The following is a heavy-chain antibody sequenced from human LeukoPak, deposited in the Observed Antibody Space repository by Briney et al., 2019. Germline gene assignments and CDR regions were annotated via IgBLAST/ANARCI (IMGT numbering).Heavy chain of an antibody. CDR2: INHSGST. D-gene: IGHD2-2*01. Sequence: SETLSLTCAVYGGSFSGYYWSWIRQPPGKGLEWIGEINHSGSTNCNPSLKSRVTISVDTSKNQFSLKLSSVTAADTAVYYCARGALGYCSSTSYHPTSCRNWFDPWGQGTLVTVSS. CDR1: GGSFSGYY. J-gene: IGHJ5*02. CDR3: ARGALGYCSSTSYHPTSCRNWFDP. V-gene: IGHV4-34*01.